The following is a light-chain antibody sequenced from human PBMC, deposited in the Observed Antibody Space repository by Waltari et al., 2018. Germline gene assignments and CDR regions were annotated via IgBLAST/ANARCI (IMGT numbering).Light chain of an antibody. J-gene: IGKJ1*01. CDR3: QESYSFTRT. Sequence: DIQMTQSPSSLSASVGDRVTITCRASQTISRYLNWYQQKPGKAPNLLIYAVSSLQIGVPSRFSGSGSGRDFTLIITSLQPEDFATYYCQESYSFTRTFGQGTKVEIK. CDR2: AVS. V-gene: IGKV1-39*01. CDR1: QTISRY.